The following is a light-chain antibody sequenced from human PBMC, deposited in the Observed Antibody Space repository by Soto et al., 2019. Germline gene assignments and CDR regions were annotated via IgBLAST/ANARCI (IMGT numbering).Light chain of an antibody. CDR1: QSISTY. J-gene: IGKJ5*01. CDR2: DAS. Sequence: DIQMTRSPSSLSASVGNRVTITCRASQSISTYLNWYQKKPGKAPNLLIYDASRLQSGVPSRFSGSGGGTDFTLSISSVQPEDFATYFCQQSYMDPITFGQGTQLEI. V-gene: IGKV1-39*01. CDR3: QQSYMDPIT.